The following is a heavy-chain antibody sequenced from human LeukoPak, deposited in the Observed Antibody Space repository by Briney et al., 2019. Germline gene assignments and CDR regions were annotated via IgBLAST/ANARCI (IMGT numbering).Heavy chain of an antibody. CDR1: GYRFINYW. CDR2: IYPGDSDT. Sequence: GESLKISCKGSGYRFINYWIGWVRQKPGKGLEWMGIIYPGDSDTRYSPSFQGQVTISADKSISTAYLQWSSLKASDTAMYYCARRSQMATIDFDYWGQGTLVTVSS. V-gene: IGHV5-51*01. J-gene: IGHJ4*02. D-gene: IGHD5-24*01. CDR3: ARRSQMATIDFDY.